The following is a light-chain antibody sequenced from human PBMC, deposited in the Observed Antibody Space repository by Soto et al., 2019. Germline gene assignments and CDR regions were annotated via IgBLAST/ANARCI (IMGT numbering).Light chain of an antibody. Sequence: DTVLTQSPGPLSLSPGERATLSCRASQSVTSTYLAWYQPKPGQAPRLLIYGASTRATGIPDRFSGGGSGTDFTLTISRLEPEDFAVYYCQQYAYPPWTFGHGTKVEIK. J-gene: IGKJ1*01. CDR1: QSVTSTY. CDR2: GAS. CDR3: QQYAYPPWT. V-gene: IGKV3-20*01.